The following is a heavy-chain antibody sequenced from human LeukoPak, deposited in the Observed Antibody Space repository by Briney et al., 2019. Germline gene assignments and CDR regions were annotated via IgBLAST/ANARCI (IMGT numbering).Heavy chain of an antibody. CDR2: IYHSGST. Sequence: SETLSLTCTVSGGSISSSNWWTWVRQPPGKGLEWIGEIYHSGSTHYNPSLKSRVTISVDTSKNQFSLKLSSVTAADTAVYYCARDGGVPAAIAGYNWFDPWGQGTLVTVSS. J-gene: IGHJ5*02. CDR3: ARDGGVPAAIAGYNWFDP. V-gene: IGHV4-4*02. D-gene: IGHD2-2*01. CDR1: GGSISSSNW.